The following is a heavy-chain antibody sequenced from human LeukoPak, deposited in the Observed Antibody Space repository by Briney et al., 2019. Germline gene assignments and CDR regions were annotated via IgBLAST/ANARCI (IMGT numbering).Heavy chain of an antibody. CDR3: ARGRGETMAWYDAFDI. J-gene: IGHJ3*02. Sequence: PSQTLSLTCSVSGGSIRTYYWSWIRQPPGKGLEWIGYIYNSVNTNYNPSLKSRVTISVDTSRNQVSLKLSSVTAADTAVYYCARGRGETMAWYDAFDIWGQGKVVTVSS. V-gene: IGHV4-59*01. CDR2: IYNSVNT. CDR1: GGSIRTYY. D-gene: IGHD4/OR15-4a*01.